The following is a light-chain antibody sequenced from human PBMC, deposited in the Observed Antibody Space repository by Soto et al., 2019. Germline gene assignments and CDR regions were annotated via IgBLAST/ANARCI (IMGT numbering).Light chain of an antibody. V-gene: IGKV3-20*01. CDR3: QQYGSSGT. Sequence: EIVLTQSPATLSVSPGERATLYCRTGQSVSSNLAWYQQKPGQAPRLLTYGASTRATGIPDRFSGSGSGTDFTLTISRLEPEDFAVYYCQQYGSSGTFGQGTKVDIK. CDR1: QSVSSN. J-gene: IGKJ1*01. CDR2: GAS.